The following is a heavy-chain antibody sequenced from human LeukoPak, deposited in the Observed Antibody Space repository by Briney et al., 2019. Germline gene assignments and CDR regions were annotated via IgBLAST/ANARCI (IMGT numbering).Heavy chain of an antibody. V-gene: IGHV4-39*01. D-gene: IGHD5-18*01. CDR3: ARGERGYSYGVDY. CDR1: GGSISSSSDY. Sequence: PSETLSLTCTVSGGSISSSSDYWGWIRQPPGKGLEWIASIYYSGSTSYNPSLKSRDTISVDTSKNQFFLKMSSVTAADTAVYYCARGERGYSYGVDYWGQGTLVTVSS. J-gene: IGHJ4*02. CDR2: IYYSGST.